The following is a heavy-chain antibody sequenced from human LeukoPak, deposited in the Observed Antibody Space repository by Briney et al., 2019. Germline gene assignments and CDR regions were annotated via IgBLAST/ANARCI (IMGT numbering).Heavy chain of an antibody. D-gene: IGHD3-10*01. CDR3: ARAGAWQIDP. CDR1: GGSISSYY. CDR2: IYYSGST. V-gene: IGHV4-59*01. J-gene: IGHJ5*02. Sequence: SETLSLTCTVSGGSISSYYWSWIRQPPGKGLEWIGYIYYSGSTNYNPSLEGRVSISVDRSRNQFSLKLTSVTAADTAVYYCARAGAWQIDPWGQGTLVTVSS.